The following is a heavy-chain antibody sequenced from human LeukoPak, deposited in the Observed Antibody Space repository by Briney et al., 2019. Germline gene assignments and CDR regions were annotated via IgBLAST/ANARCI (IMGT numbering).Heavy chain of an antibody. CDR3: AKASSSSGWFGYYFDY. CDR2: IWYDGSNK. J-gene: IGHJ4*02. CDR1: GFTFSSYG. Sequence: GGSLRLSCAASGFTFSSYGMHWVRQAPGKGLEWVAVIWYDGSNKYYADSVKGRFTISRDNSKNTLFLQMNSLRAEDSAVYYCAKASSSSGWFGYYFDYWGQGALVTVSS. D-gene: IGHD6-19*01. V-gene: IGHV3-30*02.